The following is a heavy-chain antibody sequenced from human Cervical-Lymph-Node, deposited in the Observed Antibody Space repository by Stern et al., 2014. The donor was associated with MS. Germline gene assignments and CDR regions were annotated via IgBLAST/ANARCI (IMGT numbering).Heavy chain of an antibody. V-gene: IGHV3-33*01. CDR3: ASSYSSSHYYFDY. CDR2: IWYDGRKP. D-gene: IGHD6-13*01. J-gene: IGHJ4*02. CDR1: GFSFSRYA. Sequence: VQLVESGGGVVQPGRSLRLSCAASGFSFSRYAMHWVRQAPGTGLEWVALIWYDGRKPYYSDSVTGQFCIYRENFKNTLYLQVNSLRAEDTAVYYCASSYSSSHYYFDYWGQGTLVTVSS.